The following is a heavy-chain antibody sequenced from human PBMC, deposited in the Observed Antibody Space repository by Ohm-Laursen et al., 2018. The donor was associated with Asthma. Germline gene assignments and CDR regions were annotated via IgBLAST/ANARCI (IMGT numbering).Heavy chain of an antibody. CDR2: ISYDGSNK. J-gene: IGHJ6*02. Sequence: SLRLSCAASGFTFSSYGMHWVRQAPGKGLEWVAVISYDGSNKYYADSVKGRFTISRDNSKNTLYLQMNSLRAEDTAVYYCARVRSSGWLDYYGMDVWGQGTTVTVSS. V-gene: IGHV3-30*03. D-gene: IGHD6-19*01. CDR3: ARVRSSGWLDYYGMDV. CDR1: GFTFSSYG.